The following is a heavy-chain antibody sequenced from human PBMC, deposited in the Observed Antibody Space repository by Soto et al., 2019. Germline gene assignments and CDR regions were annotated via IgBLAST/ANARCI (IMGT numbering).Heavy chain of an antibody. CDR3: ARDVSRATIGDFDL. D-gene: IGHD5-12*01. CDR2: ISGSGSPA. V-gene: IGHV3-11*01. J-gene: IGHJ4*01. Sequence: QVQLAESGGGLVKPGGSLRLSCAASGFIFSDFYMNWIRQAPGKGPEWLSYISGSGSPAWYAASVKGRFTISRDNAENTLTLEMTSLRAEDTAVYYCARDVSRATIGDFDLWGHGTLVTVSS. CDR1: GFIFSDFY.